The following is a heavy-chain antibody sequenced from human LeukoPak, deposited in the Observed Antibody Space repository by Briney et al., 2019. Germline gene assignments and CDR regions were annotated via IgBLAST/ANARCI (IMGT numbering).Heavy chain of an antibody. V-gene: IGHV4-38-2*02. J-gene: IGHJ4*02. Sequence: PSETLSLTCTVSGYSISSGYYWGWIRQPPGKGLEWIGSIYHSGSTYYNPSLKSRVTISVDTSKNQFSLKLSSVTAADTAVYYCARGVEDIVLMVCATYYFDYWGQGTLVTVSS. CDR2: IYHSGST. CDR3: ARGVEDIVLMVCATYYFDY. CDR1: GYSISSGYY. D-gene: IGHD2-8*01.